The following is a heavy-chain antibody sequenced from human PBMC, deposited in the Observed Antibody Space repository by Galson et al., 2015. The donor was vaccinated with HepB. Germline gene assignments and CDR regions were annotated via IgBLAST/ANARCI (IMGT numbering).Heavy chain of an antibody. D-gene: IGHD4-17*01. Sequence: SLRLSCAASGFTFSNSGMHWVRQAPGKGLEWVAVTWYDGSNKYHADSVTGRFTISRDNSKNTLYLQMNSLRAEDTAVYYCARTQGDYSSLEAIDIWGQGTMVTVSS. CDR3: ARTQGDYSSLEAIDI. CDR1: GFTFSNSG. J-gene: IGHJ3*02. V-gene: IGHV3-33*01. CDR2: TWYDGSNK.